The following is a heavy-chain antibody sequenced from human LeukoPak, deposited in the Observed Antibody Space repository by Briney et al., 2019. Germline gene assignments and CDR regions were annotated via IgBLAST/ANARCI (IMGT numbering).Heavy chain of an antibody. Sequence: PSETLSLTCAVYGGSVSGYYWSWIRQPPGKGLEWIGEISHRGRTNYSPSLKGRVTMSVDTPKNQFALKVNSVTAADTAVYYCARIPLYFLEPFDYWGQGILVTVSS. CDR2: ISHRGRT. CDR3: ARIPLYFLEPFDY. D-gene: IGHD3-3*01. J-gene: IGHJ4*02. V-gene: IGHV4-34*01. CDR1: GGSVSGYY.